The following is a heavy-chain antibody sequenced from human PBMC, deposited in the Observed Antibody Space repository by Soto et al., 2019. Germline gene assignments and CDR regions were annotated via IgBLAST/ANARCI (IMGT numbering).Heavy chain of an antibody. D-gene: IGHD3-3*01. CDR2: INPSDGNR. V-gene: IGHV1-18*01. CDR1: GYTFKNYG. CDR3: ARESRFLEWLSLNWFDP. Sequence: ASVKVSCKASGYTFKNYGIKWVRQAPGQGLEWMGWINPSDGNRNFAQKFEDRVTMTTATSTNTVFLELRSLKSDDTAVYYCARESRFLEWLSLNWFDPWGQGTLVTVSS. J-gene: IGHJ5*02.